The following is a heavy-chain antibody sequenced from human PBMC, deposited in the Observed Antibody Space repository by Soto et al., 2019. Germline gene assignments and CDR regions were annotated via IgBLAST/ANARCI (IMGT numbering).Heavy chain of an antibody. D-gene: IGHD5-12*01. CDR1: GFTFSDYY. Sequence: GSLRHSCAESGFTFSDYYMSWIRQDPGKGLEWVSYISSSSSYTNYADSVKGRFTISRDNAKNSLYLQMNSLRAEDTAVYYCARLSGYDSFYFDYWGQGTLVTVSS. J-gene: IGHJ4*02. CDR2: ISSSSSYT. CDR3: ARLSGYDSFYFDY. V-gene: IGHV3-11*03.